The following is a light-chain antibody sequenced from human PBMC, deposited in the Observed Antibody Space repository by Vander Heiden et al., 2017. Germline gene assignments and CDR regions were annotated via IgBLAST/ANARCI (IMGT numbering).Light chain of an antibody. CDR2: SNN. CDR3: AAWDDSLNGWV. V-gene: IGLV1-44*01. J-gene: IGLJ3*02. Sequence: QSVLPQPPSAYGTPGQRVTISCSGSSSNIGSNTVNWYQQLPGTAPKLLIYSNNQRPSGVPDRFSGSKSGTSASLAISGLQSEDEADYYCAAWDDSLNGWVFGGGTKLTVL. CDR1: SSNIGSNT.